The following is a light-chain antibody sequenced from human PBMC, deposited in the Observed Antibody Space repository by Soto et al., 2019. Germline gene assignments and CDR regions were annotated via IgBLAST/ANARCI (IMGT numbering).Light chain of an antibody. J-gene: IGKJ4*01. CDR2: DAS. CDR1: QSISSW. V-gene: IGKV1-5*01. CDR3: QQYNSYPLT. Sequence: DIQMTQSPSTLSASVGDRVTITCRASQSISSWLAWYQQKPGKATKLLIYDASSLESGVPSRFSGSGSGTEFTLTISSLQPDDFATYYCQQYNSYPLTFGGGTKVDIX.